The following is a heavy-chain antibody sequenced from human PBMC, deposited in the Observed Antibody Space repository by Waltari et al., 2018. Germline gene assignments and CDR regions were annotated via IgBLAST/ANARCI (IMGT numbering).Heavy chain of an antibody. CDR1: GFTFSGYW. CDR2: IKQDGSEK. J-gene: IGHJ4*02. V-gene: IGHV3-7*01. Sequence: EVQLVESGGGLVQPGGSLRLSCAASGFTFSGYWMSWVRQAPGKGLEWLANIKQDGSEKYYVDSVKGRFTSSRDNAKNSLYLQMNSLRAEDTAVYYCASEPLSSGWYGYWGQGTLVTVSS. CDR3: ASEPLSSGWYGY. D-gene: IGHD6-19*01.